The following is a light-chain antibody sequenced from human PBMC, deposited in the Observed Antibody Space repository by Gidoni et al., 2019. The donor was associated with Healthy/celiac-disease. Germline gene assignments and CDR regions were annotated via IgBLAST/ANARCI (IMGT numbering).Light chain of an antibody. J-gene: IGLJ2*01. CDR1: SSEVGGYNY. CDR2: EVS. CDR3: SSYTSSSTLV. V-gene: IGLV2-14*01. Sequence: QSALTQPASVSGSPGQSITISCTGTSSEVGGYNYVSWYQQPPGKAPKLMIYEVSTRPAGVSNRFSGSKSGNTASLTISGLQAEDEADYYCSSYTSSSTLVFGGGTKLTVL.